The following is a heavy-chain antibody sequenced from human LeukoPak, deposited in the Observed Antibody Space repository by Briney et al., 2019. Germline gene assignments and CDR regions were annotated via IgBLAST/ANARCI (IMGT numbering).Heavy chain of an antibody. D-gene: IGHD2-2*02. Sequence: SETLSLTCSVSGGSISSSSYYWGWIRQPPGKGLEWIGGIYYSGSTYYNPSLKSQVTISVDTSKNQFSLKLSSVTAADTAVYYCASRYCSSTSCYMFDYWGQGTLVTVSS. CDR1: GGSISSSSYY. J-gene: IGHJ4*02. CDR2: IYYSGST. CDR3: ASRYCSSTSCYMFDY. V-gene: IGHV4-39*01.